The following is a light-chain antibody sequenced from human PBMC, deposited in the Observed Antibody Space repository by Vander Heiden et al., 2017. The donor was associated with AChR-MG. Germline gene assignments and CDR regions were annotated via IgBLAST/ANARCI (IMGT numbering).Light chain of an antibody. V-gene: IGKV3-11*01. Sequence: EIVLTQSPATLSLSPGERATLSCRASQSVSSDLGWYQHKPGQAPRLLIYDTSSRATGIPARFSGSGSGTDFTLTISSLEPEDFAVYYCQQRSNWPPTFGGGTKVEIK. CDR2: DTS. CDR3: QQRSNWPPT. J-gene: IGKJ4*01. CDR1: QSVSSD.